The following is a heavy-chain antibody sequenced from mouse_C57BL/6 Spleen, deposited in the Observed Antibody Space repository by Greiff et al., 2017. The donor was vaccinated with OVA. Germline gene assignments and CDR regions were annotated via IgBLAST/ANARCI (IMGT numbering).Heavy chain of an antibody. D-gene: IGHD1-1*01. CDR3: ASPYYGSSYRYFDV. CDR1: GYTFTSYW. V-gene: IGHV1-59*01. CDR2: IDPSDSYT. Sequence: QVQLQQPGAELVRPGTSVKLSCKASGYTFTSYWMHWVKQRPGQGLEWIGVIDPSDSYTNYNQKFKGKATLTVDTSSSTAYMQLSSLTSEDSAVYYCASPYYGSSYRYFDVWGTGTTVTVSS. J-gene: IGHJ1*03.